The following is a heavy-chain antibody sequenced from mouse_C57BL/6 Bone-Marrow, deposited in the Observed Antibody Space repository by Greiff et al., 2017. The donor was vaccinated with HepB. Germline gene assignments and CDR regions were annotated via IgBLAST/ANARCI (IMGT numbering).Heavy chain of an antibody. V-gene: IGHV5-12*01. CDR1: GFTFSDYY. D-gene: IGHD1-1*01. CDR3: ARHFNYYGSSYWYFDV. Sequence: EVHLVESGGGLVQPGGSLKLSCAASGFTFSDYYMYWVRQTPEKRLEWVAYISNGGGSTYYPDTVKGRFTISRDNAKNTLYLQMSRLKSEDTAMYYCARHFNYYGSSYWYFDVWGTGTTVTVSS. J-gene: IGHJ1*03. CDR2: ISNGGGST.